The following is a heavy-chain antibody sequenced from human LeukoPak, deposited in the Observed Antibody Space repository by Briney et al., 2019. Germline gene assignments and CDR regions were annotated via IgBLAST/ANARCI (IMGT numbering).Heavy chain of an antibody. CDR1: GFTFSSYA. CDR3: ARTPSPEYYYYMDV. Sequence: PGGSLRLSCAASGFTFSSYAMSWVRQAPGKGLEWVSAISGSGGSTYYADSVKGRFTISRDNAKNSLYLQMNSLRAEDTAVDYCARTPSPEYYYYMDVWGKRPTATVSS. J-gene: IGHJ6*03. V-gene: IGHV3-23*01. D-gene: IGHD1-14*01. CDR2: ISGSGGST.